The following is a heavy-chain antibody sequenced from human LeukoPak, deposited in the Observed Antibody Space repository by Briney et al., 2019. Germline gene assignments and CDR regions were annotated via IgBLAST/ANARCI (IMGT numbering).Heavy chain of an antibody. CDR1: GYTFTGYY. D-gene: IGHD5-24*01. CDR2: INPNSGGT. CDR3: AREGDGYKRGDWYFDL. V-gene: IGHV1-2*06. J-gene: IGHJ2*01. Sequence: ASVKVSCKASGYTFTGYYMHWVRQAPGQGLEWMGRINPNSGGTNYAQKFQGRVTMTRDTSISKAYMELSRLRSDDAAVYYCAREGDGYKRGDWYFDLWGRGTLVTVSS.